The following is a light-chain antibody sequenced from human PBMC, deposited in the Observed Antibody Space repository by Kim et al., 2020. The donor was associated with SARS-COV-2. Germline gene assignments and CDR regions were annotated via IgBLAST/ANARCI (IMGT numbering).Light chain of an antibody. V-gene: IGKV3-15*01. CDR2: GAS. Sequence: STGERATLPCTASQSVNSNLAWYQQKPGQAPTLLIYGASSRATGTPARFSGSGSGTEFTLTISSLQAEDFALYYCQQYNNWPPITFGQGTRLEIK. J-gene: IGKJ5*01. CDR1: QSVNSN. CDR3: QQYNNWPPIT.